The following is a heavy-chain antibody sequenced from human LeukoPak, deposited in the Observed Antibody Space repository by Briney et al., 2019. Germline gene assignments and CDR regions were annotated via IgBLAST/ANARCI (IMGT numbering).Heavy chain of an antibody. CDR1: LGTFSRYA. Sequence: SVKVSCKASLGTFSRYAISWVRQAPGHGLEWMGGIIPIFGTAHSAQKFPGRVTITADESTSTTYMEQSSLRSEDTAVYYCARSRDSNTQSDYWGQGTLVTVSS. CDR2: IIPIFGTA. CDR3: ARSRDSNTQSDY. V-gene: IGHV1-69*01. J-gene: IGHJ4*02. D-gene: IGHD2-2*02.